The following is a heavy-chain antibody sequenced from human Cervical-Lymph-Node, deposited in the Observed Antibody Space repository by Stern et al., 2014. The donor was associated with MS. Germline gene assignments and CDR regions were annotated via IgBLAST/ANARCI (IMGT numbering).Heavy chain of an antibody. J-gene: IGHJ4*02. CDR3: AKASRTSMFDY. V-gene: IGHV3-23*01. D-gene: IGHD2/OR15-2a*01. CDR1: GFTFSNPA. CDR2: ISNSGDGT. Sequence: EVQLLESGGGLVQPGGSLRLSCAASGFTFSNPAMNWVRQAPGKGLELISTISNSGDGTYYADSVTGRFTISRDSSKDTVFLQMSNLRVEDTAVYYCAKASRTSMFDYWGQGTLVTVSS.